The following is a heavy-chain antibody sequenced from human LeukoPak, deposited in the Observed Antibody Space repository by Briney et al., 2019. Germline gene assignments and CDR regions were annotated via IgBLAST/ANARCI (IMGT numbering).Heavy chain of an antibody. D-gene: IGHD2-15*01. CDR1: RGSMSHYY. CDR3: ARGALGYCSGGNCYGNWFDP. V-gene: IGHV4-59*01. CDR2: IDYSGST. Sequence: SETLSLTCTVSRGSMSHYYWSWIRQPPGKGLEWIGYIDYSGSTNYNPSLKSRLTISLDTSKNQFSLKLTSVTPADTAVYCCARGALGYCSGGNCYGNWFDPWGQGTLVTVSS. J-gene: IGHJ5*02.